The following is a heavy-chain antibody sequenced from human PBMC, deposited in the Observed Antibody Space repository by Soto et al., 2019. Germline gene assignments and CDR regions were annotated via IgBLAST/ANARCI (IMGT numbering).Heavy chain of an antibody. CDR1: GGSISSSDNY. V-gene: IGHV4-31*03. CDR3: ARTPPSSRPGGGMDV. Sequence: QVQLQESGPGLVKPSQTLSLTCTVSGGSISSSDNYWSWIRQHPGEGLEWIGYIYYSGSTYYNPSLKSRVTIPAATSKTRFPLRRSPVSAADTAVYYCARTPPSSRPGGGMDVWGQGTTITVSS. D-gene: IGHD6-13*01. J-gene: IGHJ6*02. CDR2: IYYSGST.